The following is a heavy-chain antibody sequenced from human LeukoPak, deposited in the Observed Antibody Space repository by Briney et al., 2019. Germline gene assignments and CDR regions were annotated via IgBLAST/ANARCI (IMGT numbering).Heavy chain of an antibody. V-gene: IGHV1-2*02. Sequence: GASVNVSCKASGYTFTGYYMHWVRQAPGQGLEWMGWINPNSGGTNYAQKFQGRVTMTRDTSISTAYMELSRLRSDDTAVYYCARDYVWGSYRPSLVDYWGQGTLVTVSS. CDR3: ARDYVWGSYRPSLVDY. J-gene: IGHJ4*02. D-gene: IGHD3-16*02. CDR1: GYTFTGYY. CDR2: INPNSGGT.